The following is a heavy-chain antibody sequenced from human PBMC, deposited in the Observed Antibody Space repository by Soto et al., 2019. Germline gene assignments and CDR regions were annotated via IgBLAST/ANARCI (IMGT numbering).Heavy chain of an antibody. CDR1: GGSITPYY. Sequence: PSETLSLTCTVSGGSITPYYWSWIRQPPGKGLEWIGYIYFAGTTTYHPSLQSRVAISVDTSENQFSLTLTSVTAADTAVYYCARLGGYFQALNSWGQRTLVTVSS. CDR3: ARLGGYFQALNS. V-gene: IGHV4-59*08. CDR2: IYFAGTT. J-gene: IGHJ4*02. D-gene: IGHD3-22*01.